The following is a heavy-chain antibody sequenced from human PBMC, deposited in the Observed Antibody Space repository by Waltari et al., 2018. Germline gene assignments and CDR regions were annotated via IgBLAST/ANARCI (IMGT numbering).Heavy chain of an antibody. CDR2: IKRESDGGTA. CDR1: GYPFNDAR. J-gene: IGHJ4*02. CDR3: VRESFGNDI. D-gene: IGHD3-10*01. V-gene: IGHV3-15*01. Sequence: RLVESGGGLVKPGESLRLSCVGSGYPFNDARMSWVRQAPGKGLEWVGRIKRESDGGTAEYVESVKDRFTISRDDSKNTLYLQMNGLKSEDSAVYFCVRESFGNDIWGQGTLVTVSS.